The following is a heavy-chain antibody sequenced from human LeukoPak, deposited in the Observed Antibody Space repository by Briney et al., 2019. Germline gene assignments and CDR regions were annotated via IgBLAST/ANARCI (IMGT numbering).Heavy chain of an antibody. CDR3: AVDWYDSSGYGTFDY. D-gene: IGHD3-22*01. CDR2: ISSSGSNT. Sequence: KPGGSLRLSCAASGFTFSSHYMSWIRQAPGRGLQWVSCISSSGSNTDYADSVKGRFTISRDNSKNTLYLQMHSLRAEDTAVYYCAVDWYDSSGYGTFDYWGQGTLVTVSS. J-gene: IGHJ4*02. V-gene: IGHV3-11*03. CDR1: GFTFSSHY.